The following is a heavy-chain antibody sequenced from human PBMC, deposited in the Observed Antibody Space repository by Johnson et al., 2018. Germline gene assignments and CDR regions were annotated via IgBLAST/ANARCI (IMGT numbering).Heavy chain of an antibody. CDR3: ARDLSGPDSGSRADAFDI. Sequence: VQLVQSGGGLVQPGGSLRLSCAASGFTFSSYWMSWVRQAPGKGLEWVANIKQDGSEKYYVDYVKGRFTISRDNAKNSLYLQMNSLRAEDTAVYYCARDLSGPDSGSRADAFDIWGQGTMVTVSS. J-gene: IGHJ3*02. D-gene: IGHD1-26*01. CDR2: IKQDGSEK. V-gene: IGHV3-7*01. CDR1: GFTFSSYW.